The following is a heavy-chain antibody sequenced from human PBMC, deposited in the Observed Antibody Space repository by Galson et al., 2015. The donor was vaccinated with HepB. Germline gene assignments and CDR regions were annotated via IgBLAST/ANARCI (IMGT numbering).Heavy chain of an antibody. V-gene: IGHV3-30*18. CDR2: ISYDGSKE. J-gene: IGHJ4*02. D-gene: IGHD3-22*01. CDR3: AKSYYYDSSGYYYPAPSFDY. CDR1: GFTSSTNG. Sequence: SLRLSCAASGFTSSTNGMHWVRQAPGKGLEWVAGISYDGSKEYYADSVKGRLTISRDNSKNTLYLQMNNLRPEDTAVYYCAKSYYYDSSGYYYPAPSFDYWGQGTLVTVSS.